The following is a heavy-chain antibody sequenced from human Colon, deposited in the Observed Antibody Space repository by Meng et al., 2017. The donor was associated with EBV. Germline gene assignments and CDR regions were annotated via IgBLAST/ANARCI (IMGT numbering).Heavy chain of an antibody. CDR1: GGSMSSGNYF. J-gene: IGHJ4*02. D-gene: IGHD2-21*01. V-gene: IGHV4-30-4*01. CDR2: IHHSGSA. CDR3: ASFDHIPRRNYFDY. Sequence: QLQVQDAGPGPVEPSQTLSPTCTVSGGSMSSGNYFWSWIRQPPGKGLEWIGYIHHSGSAYYNPSLKSRVSISVDTSKNQFSLNLNSMTAADTAVYYCASFDHIPRRNYFDYWGQGTLVTVSS.